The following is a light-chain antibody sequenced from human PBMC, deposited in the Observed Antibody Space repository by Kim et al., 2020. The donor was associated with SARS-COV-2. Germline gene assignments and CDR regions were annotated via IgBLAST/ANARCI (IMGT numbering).Light chain of an antibody. J-gene: IGLJ2*01. CDR2: DVN. Sequence: QSALTQPASVSGSPGQSITISCTGTSSDVAGYNYVSWYQQHPGKAPKLMIYDVNNRPSGVSNRFSGSKSGNTASLTISGLQAEDEADYYCSSYTRNSDVVFGGGTQLTVL. V-gene: IGLV2-14*03. CDR3: SSYTRNSDVV. CDR1: SSDVAGYNY.